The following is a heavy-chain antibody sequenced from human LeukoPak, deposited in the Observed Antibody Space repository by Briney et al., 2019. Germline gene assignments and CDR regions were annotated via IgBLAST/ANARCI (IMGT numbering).Heavy chain of an antibody. CDR1: GFSFGSYS. J-gene: IGHJ5*02. V-gene: IGHV3-30-3*01. Sequence: GGSLRLSCSASGFSFGSYSMRWVRQAPGKGLEGVAVISYDGSSTYYADSVKGRFTISRDNSKNTLYLQMNSLRAEDTAVYYCARGGLHCSSTSCLLNWSDPWGQGTLVTVSS. CDR3: ARGGLHCSSTSCLLNWSDP. CDR2: ISYDGSST. D-gene: IGHD2-2*01.